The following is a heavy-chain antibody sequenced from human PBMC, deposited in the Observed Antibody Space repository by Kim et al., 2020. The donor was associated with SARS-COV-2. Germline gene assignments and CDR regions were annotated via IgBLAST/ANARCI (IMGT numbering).Heavy chain of an antibody. Sequence: GGSLRLSCAASGFTFSSYGMHWVRQAPGKGLEWVAVIWYNGSNKYYADSVKGRFTISRDNSKNTLYLQMNSLRAEDTAVYYCARIGHYYGSGRARSWYFDLWGRGTLVTVSS. CDR2: IWYNGSNK. CDR1: GFTFSSYG. V-gene: IGHV3-33*01. J-gene: IGHJ2*01. CDR3: ARIGHYYGSGRARSWYFDL. D-gene: IGHD3-10*01.